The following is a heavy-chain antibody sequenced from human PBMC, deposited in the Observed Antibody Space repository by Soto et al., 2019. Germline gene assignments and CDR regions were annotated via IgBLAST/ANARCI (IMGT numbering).Heavy chain of an antibody. Sequence: VGALRLSCAASGFTFSMSAMTWVRQAPGKGLEWVSTTGLNGRTTYYADSVKGRFTVSRDNSKNTLDLHMSSLRAEDTAVYYCATVHSTSRSFDYWGQGTLVTVSS. V-gene: IGHV3-23*01. CDR2: TGLNGRTT. CDR1: GFTFSMSA. J-gene: IGHJ4*02. CDR3: ATVHSTSRSFDY. D-gene: IGHD6-6*01.